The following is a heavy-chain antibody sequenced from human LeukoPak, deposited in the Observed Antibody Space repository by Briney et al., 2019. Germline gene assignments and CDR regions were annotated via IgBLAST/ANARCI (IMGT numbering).Heavy chain of an antibody. CDR2: IIPIFGTT. CDR1: GGTFSSYA. V-gene: IGHV1-69*05. Sequence: SVKVSCKASGGTFSSYAIRWVRQAPGQGLEWVGGIIPIFGTTNYAQKFQGRVTITTDESTSTAYMELSRLRSEDTAVYYCARRPRYSSSAAFDYWGQGTLVTVSS. D-gene: IGHD6-6*01. CDR3: ARRPRYSSSAAFDY. J-gene: IGHJ4*01.